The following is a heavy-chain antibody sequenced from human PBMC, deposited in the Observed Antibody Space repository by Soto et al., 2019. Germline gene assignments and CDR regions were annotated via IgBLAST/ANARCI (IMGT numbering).Heavy chain of an antibody. CDR1: GGSISGGVGGLYY. V-gene: IGHV4-30-4*01. Sequence: QLQLRESGPGLVKPSETLSLTCTVSGGSISGGVGGLYYWSWIRQPPGKGLEWIGYIYDSGRTYYNPPPQCRVTLSVDPPKNHFPLRLSSVTAADTTVYYCAREVIPLPSDWYFDLWGRGTLVTVSS. D-gene: IGHD2-15*01. J-gene: IGHJ2*01. CDR2: IYDSGRT. CDR3: AREVIPLPSDWYFDL.